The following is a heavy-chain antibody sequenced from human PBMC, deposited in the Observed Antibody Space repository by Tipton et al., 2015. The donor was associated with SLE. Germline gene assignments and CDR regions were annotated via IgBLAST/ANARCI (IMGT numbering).Heavy chain of an antibody. J-gene: IGHJ6*02. CDR3: TRHPSVGASWYYGMDV. D-gene: IGHD1-26*01. CDR1: GFTFSGSA. Sequence: SLRLSCAASGFTFSGSAMHWVRQASGKGLEWVGRIRSKANSYATAYAASVKGRFTISRDDSKNTAYLQMNSLKTEDTAVYYCTRHPSVGASWYYGMDVWGQGTTVTVSS. V-gene: IGHV3-73*01. CDR2: IRSKANSYAT.